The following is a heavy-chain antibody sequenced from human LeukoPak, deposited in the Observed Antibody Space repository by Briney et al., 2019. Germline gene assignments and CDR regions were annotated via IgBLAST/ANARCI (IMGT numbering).Heavy chain of an antibody. Sequence: SETLSLTCTVSGGSISSYYWSWIRQPPGKGLEWIGYIYYSGSTNYNPSLNSRVTISVDTSKNQFSLKLSSVTAADTAVYYCARDRRGYSYGFDDYYYYGMDVWGQGTTVTVSS. CDR2: IYYSGST. V-gene: IGHV4-59*01. D-gene: IGHD5-18*01. CDR3: ARDRRGYSYGFDDYYYYGMDV. J-gene: IGHJ6*02. CDR1: GGSISSYY.